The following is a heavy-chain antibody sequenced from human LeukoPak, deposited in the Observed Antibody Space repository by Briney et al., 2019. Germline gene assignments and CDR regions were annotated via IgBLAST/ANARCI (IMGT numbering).Heavy chain of an antibody. Sequence: QPGGSLRLSCAASGFTFSSYAMHWVRQAPGKGLEWVAFIRYDGSNKYYADSVKGRFTISRDNSKNTLYLQMNSLRAEDTAVYYCAKDRRGSTSMADYWGQGTLVTVSS. V-gene: IGHV3-30*02. J-gene: IGHJ4*02. CDR2: IRYDGSNK. CDR3: AKDRRGSTSMADY. CDR1: GFTFSSYA. D-gene: IGHD2-2*01.